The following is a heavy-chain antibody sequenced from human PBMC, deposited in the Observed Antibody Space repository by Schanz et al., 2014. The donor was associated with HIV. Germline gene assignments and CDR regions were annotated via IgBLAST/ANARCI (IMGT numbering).Heavy chain of an antibody. J-gene: IGHJ5*02. V-gene: IGHV1-18*01. CDR3: ARDHIMIFLDP. CDR2: ISAYNGNT. D-gene: IGHD3-9*01. Sequence: QVQLVQSGAEVKKPGASVKVSCKASGYTFSHYGITWVRQAPGQGPEWMGWISAYNGNTNYAQKIQGRVTMTTDTSTSTAYMELRSLTSDDTAVYYCARDHIMIFLDPWGQGTLVTVSS. CDR1: GYTFSHYG.